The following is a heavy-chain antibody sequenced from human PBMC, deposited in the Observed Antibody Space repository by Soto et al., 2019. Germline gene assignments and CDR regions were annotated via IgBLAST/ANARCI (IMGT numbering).Heavy chain of an antibody. CDR2: IYHTGNT. D-gene: IGHD2-2*01. J-gene: IGHJ6*02. Sequence: QLQLQESGSGLVKPSQTLSLTCTVSGGSINSGGYSWIWIRQPPGKGLEWIGYIYHTGNTFYNPSLQSRVTISVDQSKNQFSLSLGSVTAADTAMYYRARVERTLSTPFAYGMDVWGQGTTVTVSS. V-gene: IGHV4-30-2*01. CDR3: ARVERTLSTPFAYGMDV. CDR1: GGSINSGGYS.